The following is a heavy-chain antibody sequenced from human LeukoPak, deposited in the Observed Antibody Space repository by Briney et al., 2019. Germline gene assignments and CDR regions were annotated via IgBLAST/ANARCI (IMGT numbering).Heavy chain of an antibody. J-gene: IGHJ4*02. CDR3: ARAGRRGRWLQEDY. CDR1: GFTFSSYS. Sequence: GGSLRLSCAASGFTFSSYSMNWVRQAPGKGLKWVSSISSSSSYIYYADSVKGRFTISRDNAKNSLYLQMNSLRAEDTAVYYCARAGRRGRWLQEDYWGQGTLVTVSS. D-gene: IGHD5-24*01. V-gene: IGHV3-21*01. CDR2: ISSSSSYI.